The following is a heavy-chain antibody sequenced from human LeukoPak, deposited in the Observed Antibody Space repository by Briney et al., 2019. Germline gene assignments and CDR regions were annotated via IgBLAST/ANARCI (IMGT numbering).Heavy chain of an antibody. D-gene: IGHD1-26*01. V-gene: IGHV4-59*13. J-gene: IGHJ3*02. Sequence: SETLSLTCTVSGGSISSYYWSWIRQTPGKELEWIGYIYYSGTTNYNPSLNSRVTISLDASNKQLSLTLSSVTAEDTAVYYCASLELIGEKRGAFHTWGQGTMVTVSS. CDR3: ASLELIGEKRGAFHT. CDR1: GGSISSYY. CDR2: IYYSGTT.